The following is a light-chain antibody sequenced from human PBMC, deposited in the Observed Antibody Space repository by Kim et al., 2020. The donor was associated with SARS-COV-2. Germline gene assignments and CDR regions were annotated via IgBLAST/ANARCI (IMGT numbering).Light chain of an antibody. J-gene: IGLJ1*01. CDR2: QDS. V-gene: IGLV3-1*01. Sequence: VSPGQTARITCSGDKLGDKYACWYQQKAGQSPVVVIYQDSKRPSGIPERFSGSNSGNTATLTISGTQAMDEADYYCQAWDSSTGVFGTGTKVTV. CDR3: QAWDSSTGV. CDR1: KLGDKY.